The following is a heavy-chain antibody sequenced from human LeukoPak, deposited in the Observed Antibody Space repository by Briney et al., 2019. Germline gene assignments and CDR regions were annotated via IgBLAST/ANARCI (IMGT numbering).Heavy chain of an antibody. CDR1: GGSFSGYY. J-gene: IGHJ4*02. V-gene: IGHV4-34*01. Sequence: PSETLSLTCAVYGGSFSGYYWSWIRQPPGKGLEWIGEINHSGSTNYNPSLKSRVTISVDTSKNQFSLKLSSVTAADTAVYYCARDPRYDYVWGSYRSYYFDYWGQGTLVTVSS. D-gene: IGHD3-16*02. CDR2: INHSGST. CDR3: ARDPRYDYVWGSYRSYYFDY.